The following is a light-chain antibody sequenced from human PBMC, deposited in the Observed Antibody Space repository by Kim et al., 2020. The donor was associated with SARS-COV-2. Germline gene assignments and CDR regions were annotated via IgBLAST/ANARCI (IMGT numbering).Light chain of an antibody. CDR2: EVT. CDR3: CSYARTSYV. CDR1: SSDIGAYEN. V-gene: IGLV2-8*01. Sequence: PGQSVTISCPGSSSDIGAYENVSWYQQHPGKAPNLMISEVTKRSSGVPDRFSGSKSGNTASLTVSGLQVEDEADYYCCSYARTSYVFGTGTKVTVL. J-gene: IGLJ1*01.